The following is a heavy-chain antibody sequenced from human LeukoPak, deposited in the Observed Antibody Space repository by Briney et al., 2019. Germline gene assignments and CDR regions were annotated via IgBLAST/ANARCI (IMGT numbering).Heavy chain of an antibody. CDR3: ARQLNYYGSGSYYNSDWFDP. D-gene: IGHD3-10*01. J-gene: IGHJ5*02. V-gene: IGHV4-59*08. Sequence: SETLSLTCTVSGGSISSYYWSWIRQPPGKGLEWMGYIYYSGSTKYNPSLKSRVTISVETSKNQFSLKVRSVTAADTAVYYCARQLNYYGSGSYYNSDWFDPWGQGTLVTVSS. CDR1: GGSISSYY. CDR2: IYYSGST.